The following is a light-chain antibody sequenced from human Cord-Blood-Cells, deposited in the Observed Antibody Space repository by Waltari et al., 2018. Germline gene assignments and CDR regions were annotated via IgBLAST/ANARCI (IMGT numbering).Light chain of an antibody. V-gene: IGLV2-11*01. CDR2: DVS. Sequence: QSALTPPRSVSGSPGQSVTISCTGTSSDVGGYTYVSWYQQHPGKAPKLMIYDVSKRPSGVPDLFSDSKSGNTASLTISGLQAEDDADYYCCSYAGSYKYVFGTGTKVTVL. CDR1: SSDVGGYTY. CDR3: CSYAGSYKYV. J-gene: IGLJ1*01.